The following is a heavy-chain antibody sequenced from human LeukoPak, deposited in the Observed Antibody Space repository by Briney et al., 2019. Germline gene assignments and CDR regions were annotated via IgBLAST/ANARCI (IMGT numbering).Heavy chain of an antibody. Sequence: GGSLRLSCAASGFTFDDYAMHWVRQAPGKGLEWVSGISWNSGSIGYADSVKGRFTISRDNAKNSLYLQMNSLRAEDTAVYYCAKGRVRGVIITDSFDYWGQGTLVTVSS. J-gene: IGHJ4*02. CDR1: GFTFDDYA. CDR2: ISWNSGSI. V-gene: IGHV3-9*01. CDR3: AKGRVRGVIITDSFDY. D-gene: IGHD3-10*01.